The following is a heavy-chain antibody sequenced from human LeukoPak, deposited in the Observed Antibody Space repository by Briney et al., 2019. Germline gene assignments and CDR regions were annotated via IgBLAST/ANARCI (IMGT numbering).Heavy chain of an antibody. V-gene: IGHV4-39*07. CDR2: IYYRGST. J-gene: IGHJ4*02. CDR3: ARVGVRTYCGSGCYSDYFDT. D-gene: IGHD2-21*02. Sequence: PSETLSLTCSVTGDSFSGSTSDWAWLRQPPGKGLEWLGNIYYRGSTHYSPSLESRVTISVDTSKNQFSLMLSSVTDADTAVYYCARVGVRTYCGSGCYSDYFDTWGQGTLVTVSS. CDR1: GDSFSGSTSD.